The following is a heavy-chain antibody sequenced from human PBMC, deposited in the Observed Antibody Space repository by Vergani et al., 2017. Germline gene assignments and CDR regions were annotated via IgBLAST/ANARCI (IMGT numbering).Heavy chain of an antibody. CDR2: IYSGGST. Sequence: EVELVESGGGLVQPGGSLRLSCAASGFTVSSNYMSWVRQAPGKGLEWVSVIYSGGSTYYADSVKGRFTISRDSSKNTLYLQMNSLRAEDTAVYYCARDRTTYYYDNSGYFSPINYGMDVWGQGTTVTVSS. J-gene: IGHJ6*02. CDR3: ARDRTTYYYDNSGYFSPINYGMDV. CDR1: GFTVSSNY. V-gene: IGHV3-66*02. D-gene: IGHD3-22*01.